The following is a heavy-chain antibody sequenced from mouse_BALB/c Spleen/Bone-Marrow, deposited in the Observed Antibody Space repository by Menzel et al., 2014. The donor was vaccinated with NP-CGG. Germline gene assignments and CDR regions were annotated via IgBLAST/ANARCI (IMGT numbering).Heavy chain of an antibody. D-gene: IGHD2-4*01. CDR1: GFTFSSFG. CDR2: ISSGSSTI. Sequence: EVKLQESGGGLVQPGGSRKVSCAASGFTFSSFGMHWVRQAPEKGLEWVAYISSGSSTIYYADTVKGRFTISRDNPKNTLFLQMTSLMSEDTAMYYCARSTMITTGYYYAMDYWGQGTSVTVSS. J-gene: IGHJ4*01. CDR3: ARSTMITTGYYYAMDY. V-gene: IGHV5-17*02.